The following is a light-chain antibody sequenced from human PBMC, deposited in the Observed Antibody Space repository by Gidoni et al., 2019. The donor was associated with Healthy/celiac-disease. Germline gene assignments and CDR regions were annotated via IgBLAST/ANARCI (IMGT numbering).Light chain of an antibody. CDR2: AAS. Sequence: DIQLTQSPSFLSASVGDRVTITCLASQGISSYLAWYQQKPGKAPKLLIYAASTLQSGVPSRFSGSGSGTEFTLTISSLQPEDFATYYCQQLNSYPPVTFGPGTKVDIK. J-gene: IGKJ3*01. CDR1: QGISSY. CDR3: QQLNSYPPVT. V-gene: IGKV1-9*01.